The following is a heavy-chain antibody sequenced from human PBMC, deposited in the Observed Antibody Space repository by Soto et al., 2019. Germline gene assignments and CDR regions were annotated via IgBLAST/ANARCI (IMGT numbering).Heavy chain of an antibody. Sequence: QVQLVQSGAEVKKPGSSVKVSCKASGGTFSSYTISWVRQAPGQGLEWMGRIIPILGIANYAQKFQGRVTITADKSTSTAYMELSSLRSEDTAVYYCASVGTTVTMEEFYGMDVWGQGTTVTVSS. D-gene: IGHD4-17*01. J-gene: IGHJ6*02. CDR2: IIPILGIA. CDR3: ASVGTTVTMEEFYGMDV. CDR1: GGTFSSYT. V-gene: IGHV1-69*02.